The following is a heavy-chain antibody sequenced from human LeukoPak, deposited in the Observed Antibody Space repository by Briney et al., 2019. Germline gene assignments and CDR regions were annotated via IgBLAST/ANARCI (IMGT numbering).Heavy chain of an antibody. CDR3: ARDQNYYDSSGSRFVY. D-gene: IGHD3-22*01. V-gene: IGHV3-30*04. CDR2: ISYDGGNK. J-gene: IGHJ4*02. Sequence: PGRSLRLSCAASGFSFSSFAMHWVRQAPGKELEWVAVISYDGGNKYFADSVKGRFTISRDNSKRTLYLQMNSLRAEDTAVYYCARDQNYYDSSGSRFVYWGQGTLVTVSS. CDR1: GFSFSSFA.